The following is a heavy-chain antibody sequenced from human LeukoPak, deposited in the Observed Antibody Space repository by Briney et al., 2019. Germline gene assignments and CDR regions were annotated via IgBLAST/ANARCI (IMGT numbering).Heavy chain of an antibody. CDR3: ARVYGLSGYCSSTSCYASDY. J-gene: IGHJ4*02. D-gene: IGHD2-2*01. CDR1: GFTFSDYY. V-gene: IGHV3-11*01. Sequence: NPGGSLRLSCAASGFTFSDYYMSWIRQAPGKGLEWVSYISSSGSTIYYADSVKGRFTISRDNAKNSLYLQMNSLRAEDTAVYYCARVYGLSGYCSSTSCYASDYWGQGTLVTVSS. CDR2: ISSSGSTI.